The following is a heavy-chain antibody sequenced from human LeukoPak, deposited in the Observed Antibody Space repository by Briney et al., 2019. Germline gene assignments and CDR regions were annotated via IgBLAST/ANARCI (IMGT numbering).Heavy chain of an antibody. D-gene: IGHD3-10*01. CDR1: GYTFTDYY. V-gene: IGHV1-2*02. CDR2: FNTKTGDT. J-gene: IGHJ3*02. CDR3: ARNYYGSGSYSSWGDAFDI. Sequence: ASVKVSCKASGYTFTDYYIHWVRQAPGQGLEWMGWFNTKTGDTIYAQKFQGRVTMTRDTSISTAYMELSRLRSDDTAVYYCARNYYGSGSYSSWGDAFDIWGQGTMVTVSS.